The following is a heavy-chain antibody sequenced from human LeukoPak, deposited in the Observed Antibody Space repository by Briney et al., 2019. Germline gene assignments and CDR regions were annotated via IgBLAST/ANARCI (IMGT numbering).Heavy chain of an antibody. CDR3: ARLDTSPLGAFDI. CDR2: INHSGST. Sequence: SETLSLTCAVYGGSFSGYYWSWIRQPPGKGLEWIGEINHSGSTNYNPSLKSRVTISVDTSKSQFSLKLSSVTAADTAVYYCARLDTSPLGAFDIWGQGTMVTVSS. V-gene: IGHV4-34*01. J-gene: IGHJ3*02. CDR1: GGSFSGYY. D-gene: IGHD2-2*01.